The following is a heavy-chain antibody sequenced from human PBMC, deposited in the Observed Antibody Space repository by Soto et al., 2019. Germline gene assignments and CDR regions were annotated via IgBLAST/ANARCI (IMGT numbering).Heavy chain of an antibody. Sequence: HPGGSLRLSCAASGFTFSSYWMSWVRQAPGKGLEWVANIKQDGSEKYYVDSVKGRFTISRDNAKNSLYLQMNSLRAEDTAVYYCRTDGFRYDPFDYWGQGTLVTVSS. CDR3: RTDGFRYDPFDY. V-gene: IGHV3-7*01. CDR1: GFTFSSYW. CDR2: IKQDGSEK. J-gene: IGHJ4*02. D-gene: IGHD3-3*01.